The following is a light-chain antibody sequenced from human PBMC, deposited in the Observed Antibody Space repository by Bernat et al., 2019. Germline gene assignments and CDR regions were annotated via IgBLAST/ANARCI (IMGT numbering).Light chain of an antibody. CDR2: DVR. J-gene: IGLJ3*02. V-gene: IGLV2-14*03. Sequence: QSALTQPASVSGSPGQSITTPCTGTSSDVGGYNYVSGYQQHPGRAPKLMIYDVRDRPSGISNRFSGSKSGNTASLTIAGLLDEDEADYYCSSYTSSNTLVFGGGTRLTVL. CDR1: SSDVGGYNY. CDR3: SSYTSSNTLV.